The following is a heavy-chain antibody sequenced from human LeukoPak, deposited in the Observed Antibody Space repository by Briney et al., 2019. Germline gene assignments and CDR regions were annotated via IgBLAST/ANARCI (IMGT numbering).Heavy chain of an antibody. V-gene: IGHV3-66*01. Sequence: GGSLRLSCAASEFTISSIYMSWVRQAPGKGLEWVSVIFSGGGTYYADSAKGRFIISKDNSKNTVYLQMNSLRVGDTAVYYCARGAYNTGTHHYAMDVWGQGTTVTVSS. CDR3: ARGAYNTGTHHYAMDV. J-gene: IGHJ6*02. CDR2: IFSGGGT. D-gene: IGHD1-14*01. CDR1: EFTISSIY.